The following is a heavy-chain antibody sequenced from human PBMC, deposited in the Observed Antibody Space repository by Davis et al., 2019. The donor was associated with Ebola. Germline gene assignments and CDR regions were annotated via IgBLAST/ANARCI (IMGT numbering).Heavy chain of an antibody. D-gene: IGHD3-22*01. CDR3: ARDGSRVSSGYLDYGMDV. V-gene: IGHV3-30*19. CDR1: GFTFSTYG. CDR2: ISYDGSNK. J-gene: IGHJ6*02. Sequence: PGGSLRLSCAASGFTFSTYGMHWVRQAPGKGLEWVAVISYDGSNKYYADSVKGRFTISRDNSKNTLYLQMNSLRAEDTAVYYCARDGSRVSSGYLDYGMDVWGQGTTVTVSS.